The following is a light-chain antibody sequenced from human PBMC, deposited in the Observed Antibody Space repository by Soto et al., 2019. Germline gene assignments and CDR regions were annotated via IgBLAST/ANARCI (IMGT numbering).Light chain of an antibody. J-gene: IGKJ1*01. V-gene: IGKV1-5*03. Sequence: DIQMTQSPSTLSASVGDRVTITCRASQSISTSLAWYQQEPGKAPKVLIYKASSLESGVPSRFSGSGSGTEFTLTISGLQPDDFATYYCQHCDSYWTFGQGTKVEIK. CDR1: QSISTS. CDR3: QHCDSYWT. CDR2: KAS.